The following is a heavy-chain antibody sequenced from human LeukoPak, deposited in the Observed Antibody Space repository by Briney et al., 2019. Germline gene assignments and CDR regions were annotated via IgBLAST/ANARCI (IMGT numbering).Heavy chain of an antibody. Sequence: GGSLRLSCVASGFTFSSYWMHWVRQAPGKGLVWVSRINTDGTSTNYADSVKGRFTISRDNAKNTLYLQMNSLRAEDTAVFYCAKDNPPAGIYFDYWGQGILVTVSS. J-gene: IGHJ4*02. CDR3: AKDNPPAGIYFDY. CDR2: INTDGTST. V-gene: IGHV3-74*01. D-gene: IGHD1-14*01. CDR1: GFTFSSYW.